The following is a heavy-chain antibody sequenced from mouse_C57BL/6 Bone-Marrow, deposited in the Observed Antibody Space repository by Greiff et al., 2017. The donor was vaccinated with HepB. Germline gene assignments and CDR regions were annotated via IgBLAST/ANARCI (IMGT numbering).Heavy chain of an antibody. CDR2: INPNNGGT. Sequence: VQLQQSGPELVKPGASVKIPCKASGYTFTDYNMDWVKQSHGKSLEWIGDINPNNGGTIYNQKFKGKATLTVDKSSSTAYMELRSLTSEDTAVYYCARTHYYGSSYDYFDYWGQGTTLTVSS. J-gene: IGHJ2*01. CDR1: GYTFTDYN. V-gene: IGHV1-18*01. CDR3: ARTHYYGSSYDYFDY. D-gene: IGHD1-1*01.